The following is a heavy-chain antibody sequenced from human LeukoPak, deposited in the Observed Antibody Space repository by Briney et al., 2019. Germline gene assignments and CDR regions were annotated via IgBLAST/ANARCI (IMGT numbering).Heavy chain of an antibody. CDR1: GGSFGGYG. CDR3: AKTHSDQPESFYYYGLDV. CDR2: IIPVFGTP. D-gene: IGHD2-2*01. V-gene: IGHV1-69*13. J-gene: IGHJ6*02. Sequence: SVKVSCEASGGSFGGYGFSWVRQAPGQGLEWMGGIIPVFGTPNYTQKFQGRVTITADESTRTVYMELSNLRSEDTAVFFCAKTHSDQPESFYYYGLDVWGQGTTVTVSS.